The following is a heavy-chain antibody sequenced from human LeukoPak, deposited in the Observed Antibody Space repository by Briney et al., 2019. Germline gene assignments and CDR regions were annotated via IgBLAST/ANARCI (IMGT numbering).Heavy chain of an antibody. CDR3: ARDMLERRPPSHYYYMDV. CDR1: GFTFSSYA. J-gene: IGHJ6*03. D-gene: IGHD1-1*01. V-gene: IGHV3-64*01. CDR2: ISSNGGST. Sequence: GGSLRLSCAASGFTFSSYAMHWVRQAPGKGLEYVSAISSNGGSTYYANSVKGRFTISRDNSKNTLYLQMGSLRAEDMAVYYCARDMLERRPPSHYYYMDVWGKGTTVTVSS.